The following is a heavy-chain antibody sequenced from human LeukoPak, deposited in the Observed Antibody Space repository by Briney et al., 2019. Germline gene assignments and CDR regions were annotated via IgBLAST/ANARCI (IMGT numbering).Heavy chain of an antibody. CDR3: AKDKGPVVGATNGLDY. D-gene: IGHD1-26*01. J-gene: IGHJ4*02. Sequence: GGSLRLSCAASGFTFDDYAMHWVRQAPGKGLEWVSGISWNSGSIGYADSVKGRFTISRDNAKNSLYLQMNSLRAEDTALYYCAKDKGPVVGATNGLDYWGQGTLVTVSS. CDR1: GFTFDDYA. CDR2: ISWNSGSI. V-gene: IGHV3-9*01.